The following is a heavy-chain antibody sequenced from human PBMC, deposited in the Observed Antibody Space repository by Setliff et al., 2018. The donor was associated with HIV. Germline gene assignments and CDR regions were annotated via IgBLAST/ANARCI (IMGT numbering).Heavy chain of an antibody. D-gene: IGHD1-1*01. CDR3: ARDAGTYASLDF. CDR1: GYSISSGYS. Sequence: PSETLSLTCGVSGYSISSGYSWGWIRQPPGKGLEWIGVIYLSGSTYYNSSLKSRVIMSVDTSKNQIFLRLRSVTAADTAVYYCARDAGTYASLDFWGQGILVTVSS. CDR2: IYLSGST. J-gene: IGHJ4*02. V-gene: IGHV4-38-2*02.